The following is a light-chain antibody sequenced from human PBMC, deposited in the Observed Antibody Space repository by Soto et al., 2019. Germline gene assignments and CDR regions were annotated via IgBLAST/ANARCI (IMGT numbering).Light chain of an antibody. CDR1: SSDVGGYDY. CDR3: SSYAGSTNIV. Sequence: QSALTQPPSASGSPGQSVTISCSGTSSDVGGYDYVSWYQQHPGKAPKVLIYGVTKRSSGVPDRFSGSKSGYTAYLTVSGLQAEDEADYYCSSYAGSTNIVFGNGTKVTVL. V-gene: IGLV2-8*01. CDR2: GVT. J-gene: IGLJ1*01.